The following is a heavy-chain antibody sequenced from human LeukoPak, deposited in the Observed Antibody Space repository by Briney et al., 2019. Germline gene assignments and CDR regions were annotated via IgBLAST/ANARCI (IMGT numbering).Heavy chain of an antibody. CDR1: GFTFSSYW. CDR3: ASGEDYDSSGYRYFDY. Sequence: GGSLRLSCAASGFTFSSYWMTWVRQAPGKGLEWVANIKEDGSEKYYVDSVKGRFTISRDNAKNSLYLQMNSLRAEDTAVYYCASGEDYDSSGYRYFDYWGQGALVTVSS. J-gene: IGHJ4*02. CDR2: IKEDGSEK. V-gene: IGHV3-7*01. D-gene: IGHD3-22*01.